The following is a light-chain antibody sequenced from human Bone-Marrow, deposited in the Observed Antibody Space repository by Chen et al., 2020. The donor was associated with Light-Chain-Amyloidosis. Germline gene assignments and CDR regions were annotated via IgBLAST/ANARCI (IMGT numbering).Light chain of an antibody. J-gene: IGLJ3*02. CDR1: NSDVGCYNY. V-gene: IGLV2-14*03. Sequence: QSALTQPASVSGPPGQSITISCTGTNSDVGCYNYGSWYQQPPGTAPIIVIFDVSCRPSGISNRFSGSKSGNTASLTISRLQAEDEADYYCSSYTRSSTWLFGGGTRLAVL. CDR2: DVS. CDR3: SSYTRSSTWL.